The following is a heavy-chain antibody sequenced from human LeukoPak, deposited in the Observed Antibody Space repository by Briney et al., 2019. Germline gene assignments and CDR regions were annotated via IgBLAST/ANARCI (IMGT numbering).Heavy chain of an antibody. CDR2: ISGSGDST. Sequence: GGFLRLSCAASGFTFSSYAMSWVRQAPGKGLEWVSGISGSGDSTYYADSVKGRFTISRDNSKNTLYLQMNSLRAEDTAVYYCAKCTGQQLVPSSNYYGMDVWGQGTTVTVSS. D-gene: IGHD6-13*01. CDR1: GFTFSSYA. V-gene: IGHV3-23*01. CDR3: AKCTGQQLVPSSNYYGMDV. J-gene: IGHJ6*02.